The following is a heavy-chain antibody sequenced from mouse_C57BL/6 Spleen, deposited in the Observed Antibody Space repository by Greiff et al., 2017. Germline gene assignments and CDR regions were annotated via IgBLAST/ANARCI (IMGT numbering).Heavy chain of an antibody. V-gene: IGHV5-12*01. CDR3: ARSLYDGYYGYAMDY. Sequence: EVKLMESGGGLVQPGGSLKLSCAASGFTFSDYYMYWVSQTPEKRLEWVAYLSNGGGSSYYPDPVKGRFTISRDSAKNTLYLQMSRLKSEDTAMYYCARSLYDGYYGYAMDYWGKGTSVTVSS. D-gene: IGHD2-3*01. J-gene: IGHJ4*01. CDR2: LSNGGGSS. CDR1: GFTFSDYY.